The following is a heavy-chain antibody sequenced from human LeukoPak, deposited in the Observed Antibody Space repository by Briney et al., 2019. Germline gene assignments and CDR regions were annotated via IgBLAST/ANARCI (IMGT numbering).Heavy chain of an antibody. J-gene: IGHJ4*02. Sequence: ASVKVSCKVSGYTLTELSMHWVRQAPGKGLEWMGGFDPEDGETIYAQKFQGRVTMTEDTSTDTAYMELSSLRSEDTVVYYCATGAYRAFYYFDYWGQGTLVTVSS. CDR2: FDPEDGET. CDR1: GYTLTELS. V-gene: IGHV1-24*01. CDR3: ATGAYRAFYYFDY. D-gene: IGHD1-26*01.